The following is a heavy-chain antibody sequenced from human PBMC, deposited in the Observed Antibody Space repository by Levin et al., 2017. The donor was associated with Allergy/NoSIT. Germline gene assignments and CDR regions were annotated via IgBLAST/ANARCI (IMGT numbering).Heavy chain of an antibody. J-gene: IGHJ4*02. CDR1: GFTFSSYS. Sequence: GESLKISCAASGFTFSSYSMNWVRQAPGKGLEWVSYITSTSSTIYYADSVKGRFTISRDNAKNSLYLQMNSLRAEDTAVYYCARDRGASGSYYTFDYWGQGTLVTVSS. D-gene: IGHD3-10*01. V-gene: IGHV3-48*01. CDR3: ARDRGASGSYYTFDY. CDR2: ITSTSSTI.